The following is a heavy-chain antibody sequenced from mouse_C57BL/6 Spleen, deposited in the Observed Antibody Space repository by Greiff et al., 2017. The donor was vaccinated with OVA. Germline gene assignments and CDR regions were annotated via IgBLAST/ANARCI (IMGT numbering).Heavy chain of an antibody. CDR1: GYTFTSYW. V-gene: IGHV1-55*01. Sequence: QVQLQQGGAELVKPGSSLKMSCKASGYTFTSYWITWVKQRPGQGLEWIGDIYPGSGSTNYNEKFKSKATLTVDTSSSTAYMQLSSLTSEDSAVYYCARYMRGPFDYWGQGTTLTVSS. CDR2: IYPGSGST. CDR3: ARYMRGPFDY. J-gene: IGHJ2*01.